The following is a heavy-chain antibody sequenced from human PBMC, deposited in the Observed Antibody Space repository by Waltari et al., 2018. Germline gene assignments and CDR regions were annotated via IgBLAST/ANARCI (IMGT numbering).Heavy chain of an antibody. CDR3: ARHYYDSSGYSPLGD. J-gene: IGHJ4*02. V-gene: IGHV4-39*01. Sequence: QLQLQESGPGLVKPSETLSLTCTVSGGSISSSSYYWGWIRQPPGKGLGWIGSIYYSGSTYYNPSLKSRVTISVDTSKNQFSLKLSSVTAADTAVYYCARHYYDSSGYSPLGDWGQGTLVTVSS. CDR1: GGSISSSSYY. D-gene: IGHD3-22*01. CDR2: IYYSGST.